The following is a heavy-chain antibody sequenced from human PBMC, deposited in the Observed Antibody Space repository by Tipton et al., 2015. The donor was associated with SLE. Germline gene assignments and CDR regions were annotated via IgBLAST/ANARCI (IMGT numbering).Heavy chain of an antibody. CDR1: GGSISSSSYY. CDR2: IYYSGST. CDR3: ARAGGGDSNWFDP. V-gene: IGHV4-39*07. Sequence: TLSLTCTVSGGSISSSSYYWGWIRQPLGKGLEWIGSIYYSGSTYYNPSLKSRVTISVDTSKNQFSLKLSSVTAADTAVYYCARAGGGDSNWFDPWGQGTLVTVSS. D-gene: IGHD2-21*01. J-gene: IGHJ5*02.